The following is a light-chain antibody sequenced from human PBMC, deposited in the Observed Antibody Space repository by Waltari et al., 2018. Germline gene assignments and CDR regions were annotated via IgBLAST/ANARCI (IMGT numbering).Light chain of an antibody. CDR3: QHYVRLPVT. Sequence: EIVLTQSPGTLSLSPGERATLSCRASQGVNRTLAWYQQKPGQAPRLLIYGASTRATGIPDRFSGSGSGTDFSLTISRLEPEDFAVYYCQHYVRLPVTFGQGTKVEIK. J-gene: IGKJ1*01. CDR1: QGVNRT. V-gene: IGKV3-20*01. CDR2: GAS.